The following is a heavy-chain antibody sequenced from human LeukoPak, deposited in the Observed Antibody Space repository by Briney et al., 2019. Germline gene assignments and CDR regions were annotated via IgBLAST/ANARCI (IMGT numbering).Heavy chain of an antibody. V-gene: IGHV3-48*03. J-gene: IGHJ4*02. CDR2: ISSSGSTI. D-gene: IGHD3-9*01. Sequence: GGSLRLSCAASGFTFSSSAMNWVRQAPGKGLEWVSYISSSGSTIYYADSVKGRFTISRDNAKNSLYLQMNSLRAEDTAVYYCARDGPRDYDILTALDSWGQGTLVTVSS. CDR1: GFTFSSSA. CDR3: ARDGPRDYDILTALDS.